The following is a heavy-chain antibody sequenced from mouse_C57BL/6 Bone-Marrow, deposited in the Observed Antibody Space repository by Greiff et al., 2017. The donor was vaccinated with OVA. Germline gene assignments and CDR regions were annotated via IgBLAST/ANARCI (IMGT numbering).Heavy chain of an antibody. V-gene: IGHV1-64*01. CDR3: ARDITTGYYFDY. Sequence: QVQLQQPGAELVKPGASVKLSCKASGYTFTSYWMHWVKQRPGQGLEWIGMIHPNSGSTNYNEKFKGKATLTVDKSSSTAYMQLSSLTSEDSAVYYCARDITTGYYFDYWGQGTTLTVSS. J-gene: IGHJ2*01. CDR1: GYTFTSYW. CDR2: IHPNSGST. D-gene: IGHD1-2*01.